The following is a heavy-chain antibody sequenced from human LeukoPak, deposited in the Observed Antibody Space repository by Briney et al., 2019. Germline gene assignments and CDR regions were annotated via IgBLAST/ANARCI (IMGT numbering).Heavy chain of an antibody. CDR1: GFTISFYW. D-gene: IGHD3-10*01. J-gene: IGHJ4*02. CDR3: VRDGGYYGPDS. V-gene: IGHV3-7*04. Sequence: GGSLRLSCAASGFTISFYWMSWVRQAPGKGLKWVANINQVASEKNYVDSVKGRFTISRDNAKNSLYLQTNSVRAEDTAMYYCVRDGGYYGPDSWGQGALVSVSS. CDR2: INQVASEK.